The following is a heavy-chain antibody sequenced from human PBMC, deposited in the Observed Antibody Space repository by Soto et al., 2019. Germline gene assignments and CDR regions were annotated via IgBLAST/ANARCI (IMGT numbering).Heavy chain of an antibody. Sequence: ASLKISCKGCGYSFTNYRIGWVRQMPGKGLEWMGIIYPGDSDTRYSPSFQGQVTISADKSISTAYLQWSSLKASDTAMYYCARHTASSSSGRWFDPWGQGTLVTVS. CDR1: GYSFTNYR. CDR2: IYPGDSDT. CDR3: ARHTASSSSGRWFDP. D-gene: IGHD6-6*01. V-gene: IGHV5-51*01. J-gene: IGHJ5*02.